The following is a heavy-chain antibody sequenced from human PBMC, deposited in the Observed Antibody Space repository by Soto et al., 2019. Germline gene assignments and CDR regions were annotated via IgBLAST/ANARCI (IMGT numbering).Heavy chain of an antibody. CDR1: GFTFSSYW. CDR2: IKQDGSEK. D-gene: IGHD1-20*01. V-gene: IGHV3-7*01. Sequence: GGSLRLSCAASGFTFSSYWMSWVRQAPGKGLEWVANIKQDGSEKYYVDSVKGRFTISRDNAKNSLYLQMNSLRAEDTAVYYCARITSSPTSFRRNYYMDVWGKGTTVTVSS. CDR3: ARITSSPTSFRRNYYMDV. J-gene: IGHJ6*03.